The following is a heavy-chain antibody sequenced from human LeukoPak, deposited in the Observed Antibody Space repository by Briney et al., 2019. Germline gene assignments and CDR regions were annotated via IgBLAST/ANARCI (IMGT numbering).Heavy chain of an antibody. V-gene: IGHV1-3*01. J-gene: IGHJ4*02. CDR3: ARRYDILTGSDY. D-gene: IGHD3-9*01. CDR1: GYTFTNSA. CDR2: INAGNGNT. Sequence: ASVKVSCKASGYTFTNSAIHWVRQSPGLRLEWMGWINAGNGNTKYSQKFQGRVTITRDTSASTAYMELSSLRSEDTAVYYCARRYDILTGSDYWGQGPWSPSPQ.